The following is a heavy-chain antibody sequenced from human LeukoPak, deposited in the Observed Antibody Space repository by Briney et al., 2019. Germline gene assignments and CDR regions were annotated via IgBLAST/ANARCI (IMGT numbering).Heavy chain of an antibody. CDR3: ARDIGGGSCYSECWFDP. CDR1: GGTFSSYT. CDR2: IIPILGIA. V-gene: IGHV1-69*04. D-gene: IGHD2-15*01. J-gene: IGHJ5*02. Sequence: ASVKVSCKASGGTFSSYTISWVRQAPGLGLEWMGRIIPILGIANYAQKFQGRVTITADKSTSTAYMELSSLRSEDTAVYYCARDIGGGSCYSECWFDPWGQGTLVTVSS.